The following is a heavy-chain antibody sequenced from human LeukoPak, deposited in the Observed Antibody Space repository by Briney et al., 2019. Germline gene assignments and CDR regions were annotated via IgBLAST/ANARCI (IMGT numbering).Heavy chain of an antibody. J-gene: IGHJ4*02. CDR2: ISYDGGSNK. Sequence: GSLRLSCAASGFTFSGYAMHWVRQAPGKGLEWVALISYDGGSNKYYADSVKGRFTISRDNAKNSLYLQMNSLRAEDTAIYYCARGIAVAGTSHWGQGTLVTVSS. D-gene: IGHD6-19*01. V-gene: IGHV3-30-3*01. CDR1: GFTFSGYA. CDR3: ARGIAVAGTSH.